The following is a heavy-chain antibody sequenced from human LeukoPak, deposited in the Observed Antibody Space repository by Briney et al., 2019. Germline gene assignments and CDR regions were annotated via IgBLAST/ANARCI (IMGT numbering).Heavy chain of an antibody. CDR1: GGTFNNYA. D-gene: IGHD4-17*01. V-gene: IGHV1-69*13. CDR3: ARDSSPTVTHQLGGDFDY. J-gene: IGHJ4*02. Sequence: SVKVSCKASGGTFNNYANSWVRQAPGQGLEWMGGIIPIFGTANYAQKFQGRVTITADESTSTAYMELSSLRSEDTAVYYCARDSSPTVTHQLGGDFDYWGQGTLVTVSS. CDR2: IIPIFGTA.